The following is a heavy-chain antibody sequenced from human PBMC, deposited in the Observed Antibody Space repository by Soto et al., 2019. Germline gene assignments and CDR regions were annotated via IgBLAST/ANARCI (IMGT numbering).Heavy chain of an antibody. D-gene: IGHD1-1*01. CDR1: GYSFTSHW. Sequence: GEALKISCKGSGYSFTSHWIGWVRQMPGKGLEWMGIIYPGDSDTRYSPSFQGQVTISADKSISTAYLQWSSLKASDTAMYYCAIAKYNWNLFYPFDYWGQGTLVT. V-gene: IGHV5-51*01. CDR2: IYPGDSDT. J-gene: IGHJ4*02. CDR3: AIAKYNWNLFYPFDY.